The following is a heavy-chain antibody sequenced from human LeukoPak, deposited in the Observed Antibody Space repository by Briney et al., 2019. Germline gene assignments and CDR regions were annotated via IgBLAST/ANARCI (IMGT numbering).Heavy chain of an antibody. CDR3: AKDMEGVVVVAATADY. Sequence: GGSLRLSCAASGFTFDDYAMHWVRQAPGKGLEWVSLISGDGGSTYYADSVKGRFTISRDNSKNSLYLQMNSLRTEDTALYYCAKDMEGVVVVAATADYRGQGTLVTVSS. CDR1: GFTFDDYA. D-gene: IGHD2-15*01. J-gene: IGHJ4*02. V-gene: IGHV3-43*02. CDR2: ISGDGGST.